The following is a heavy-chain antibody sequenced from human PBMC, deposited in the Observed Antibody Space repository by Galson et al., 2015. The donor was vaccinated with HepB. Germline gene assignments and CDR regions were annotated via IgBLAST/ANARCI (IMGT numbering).Heavy chain of an antibody. V-gene: IGHV1-69*13. CDR2: IIPIFGTA. J-gene: IGHJ4*02. CDR3: ARVDIVATNSHYYFDY. D-gene: IGHD5-12*01. CDR1: GGTFSSYA. Sequence: SVKVSCKASGGTFSSYAISWVRQAPGQGLEWMGGIIPIFGTANYAQKFQGRVTITADESTSTAYMELSSLRSEDTAVYYCARVDIVATNSHYYFDYWGQGTLVTVSS.